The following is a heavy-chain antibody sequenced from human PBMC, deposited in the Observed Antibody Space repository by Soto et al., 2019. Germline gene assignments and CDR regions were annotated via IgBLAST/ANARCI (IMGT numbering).Heavy chain of an antibody. CDR2: IYSGGST. CDR1: EFTVSTNY. V-gene: IGHV3-53*01. J-gene: IGHJ4*02. D-gene: IGHD1-26*01. Sequence: AGGSLRLSCAASEFTVSTNYMSWVRQAPGKGLEWVSIIYSGGSTYYADSVKGRFTISRDNSKNTLYLQMNSLRAEDTAVYYCAGGAQWELLFDYWGQGTLVTVSS. CDR3: AGGAQWELLFDY.